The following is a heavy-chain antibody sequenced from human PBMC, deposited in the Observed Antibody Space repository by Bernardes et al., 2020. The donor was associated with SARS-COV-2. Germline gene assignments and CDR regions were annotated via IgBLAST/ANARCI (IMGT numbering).Heavy chain of an antibody. CDR1: GFPFRSYA. CDR3: AKDRFFGVVTLDY. D-gene: IGHD3-3*01. J-gene: IGHJ4*02. V-gene: IGHV3-23*01. CDR2: ISGSGGRT. Sequence: GGSLRLSCAASGFPFRSYAISWVRQAPGKGLEWVSSISGSGGRTYYADSVKGRFTISRDNSKNTLYLQMNSLRAEDTAVYYCAKDRFFGVVTLDYWGQGTLVTVSS.